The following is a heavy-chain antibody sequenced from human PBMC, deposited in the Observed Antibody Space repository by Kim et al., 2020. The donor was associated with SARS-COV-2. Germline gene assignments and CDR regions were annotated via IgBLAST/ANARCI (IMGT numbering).Heavy chain of an antibody. D-gene: IGHD2-8*01. V-gene: IGHV4-59*01. CDR2: IYYTGST. J-gene: IGHJ6*04. Sequence: SETLSLTCTVSGGSISYYYWSWIRQPPGKGLEWIGYIYYTGSTDYNPSLKSRVTISVDTSKNQFSLILSSVTAADTAVYYCARVRRSCIKGVWQTHYYYGVDGWCKGTTGTVSS. CDR3: ARVRRSCIKGVWQTHYYYGVDG. CDR1: GGSISYYY.